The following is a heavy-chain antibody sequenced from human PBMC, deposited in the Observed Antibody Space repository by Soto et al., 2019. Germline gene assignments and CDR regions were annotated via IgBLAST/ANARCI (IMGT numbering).Heavy chain of an antibody. CDR1: GGTFSSYT. Sequence: QVQLVQSGAEVKKPGSSVKVSCKASGGTFSSYTISWVRQAPGQGLEWMGRIIPILGIANYAQKFQGRVTITADKSTSTAYMELSSLRSEDTAVYYCARDCSGYSSSYYYSYYMDVWGKWTTVTVSS. D-gene: IGHD6-6*01. J-gene: IGHJ6*03. CDR3: ARDCSGYSSSYYYSYYMDV. V-gene: IGHV1-69*08. CDR2: IIPILGIA.